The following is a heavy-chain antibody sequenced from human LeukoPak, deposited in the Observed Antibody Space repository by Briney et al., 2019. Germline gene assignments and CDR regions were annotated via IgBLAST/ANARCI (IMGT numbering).Heavy chain of an antibody. CDR3: ARDGVWGSYRYGYFDY. D-gene: IGHD3-16*02. CDR1: GGSISSGSYY. CDR2: IYTSGST. Sequence: ASQTLSLTCTVSGGSISSGSYYWSWIRQPAGKGLEWIGRIYTSGSTNYNPSLKSRVTISVDTSKNQFSLKLSSVTAADTAVYYCARDGVWGSYRYGYFDYWGQGTLVTVSS. J-gene: IGHJ4*02. V-gene: IGHV4-61*02.